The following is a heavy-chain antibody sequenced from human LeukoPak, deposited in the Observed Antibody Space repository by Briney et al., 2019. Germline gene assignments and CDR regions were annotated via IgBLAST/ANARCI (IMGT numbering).Heavy chain of an antibody. D-gene: IGHD5-24*01. CDR1: GYTFTSYG. V-gene: IGHV1-18*01. CDR2: ISAYNGNT. Sequence: GASVKVSCKASGYTFTSYGISWVRQAPGQGLEWMGWISAYNGNTNYAQKLQGRVTMTTDTSTSTAYMELRSLRSDDTAVYYCARATHVPRRDGYNSWGQGTLVTVSS. J-gene: IGHJ5*02. CDR3: ARATHVPRRDGYNS.